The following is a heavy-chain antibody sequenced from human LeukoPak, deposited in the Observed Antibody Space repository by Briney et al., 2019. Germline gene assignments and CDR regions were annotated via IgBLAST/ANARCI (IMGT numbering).Heavy chain of an antibody. CDR1: GGSICSYY. D-gene: IGHD6-19*01. J-gene: IGHJ4*02. Sequence: PSETLSLTCTVSGGSICSYYWSWIRQPPGQGREGSGYIYYSGSTNYNPSLKSRVTISVDTSKNQCSLKLSSVTAADTAVYYCARAATSSGWYIGYWGQGTLVTVSS. CDR3: ARAATSSGWYIGY. CDR2: IYYSGST. V-gene: IGHV4-59*01.